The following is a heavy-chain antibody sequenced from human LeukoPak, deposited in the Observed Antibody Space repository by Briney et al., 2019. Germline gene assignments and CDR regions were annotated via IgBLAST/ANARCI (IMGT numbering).Heavy chain of an antibody. D-gene: IGHD3-22*01. Sequence: GGSLRVSCAASGFTFSRSAMTWVRQGPGTGLEFVASIIYSGGATYYADSVKGRFTISRDNSKNTLYLQMNSLRAEDTALYYCAKDGLYYDGSEHVYYFDSWGQGTLVTVSS. V-gene: IGHV3-23*01. CDR3: AKDGLYYDGSEHVYYFDS. J-gene: IGHJ4*02. CDR2: IIYSGGAT. CDR1: GFTFSRSA.